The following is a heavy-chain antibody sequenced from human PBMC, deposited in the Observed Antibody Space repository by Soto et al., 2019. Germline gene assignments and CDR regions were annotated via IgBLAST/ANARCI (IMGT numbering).Heavy chain of an antibody. CDR2: IIPSLGIA. D-gene: IGHD7-27*01. V-gene: IGHV1-69*02. J-gene: IGHJ3*02. CDR3: DLTRGDDFDI. Sequence: QVKLVQSGAEVKKPGSSVKVSCKAYGGSFSSYTSSWLRQSPVQGLEWMGRIIPSLGIANYEQKLQGRVTITADKSTSTAYMALSSLRSEDTDVYYCDLTRGDDFDIWGQGTMVNVSS. CDR1: GGSFSSYT.